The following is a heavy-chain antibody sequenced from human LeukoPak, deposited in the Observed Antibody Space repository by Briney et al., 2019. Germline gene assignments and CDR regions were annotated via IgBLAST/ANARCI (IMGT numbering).Heavy chain of an antibody. J-gene: IGHJ3*02. D-gene: IGHD4-23*01. CDR1: GYTFTSYY. Sequence: ASVKVSCKASGYTFTSYYIHWVRQAPGQGLEWMGWINPNSGGTNYAQKFQGRVTMTRDTSISTAYMELSRLRSDDTAVYYCARDYGGNSDAFDIWGQGTMVTVSS. CDR3: ARDYGGNSDAFDI. CDR2: INPNSGGT. V-gene: IGHV1-2*02.